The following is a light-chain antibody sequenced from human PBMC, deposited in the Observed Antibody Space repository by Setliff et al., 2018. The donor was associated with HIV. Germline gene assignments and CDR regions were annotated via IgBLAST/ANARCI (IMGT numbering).Light chain of an antibody. Sequence: QSALTQPPSVSGSPGQSVTISCTGTSSDVGNYNRVSWYQQPPGAAPKLIIYEVSNRPSGVPDRFSGSKSGNTASLTISGLQAEDEALYFCSSYAARQTSYVFGTGTKVTVL. V-gene: IGLV2-18*02. CDR3: SSYAARQTSYV. CDR2: EVS. CDR1: SSDVGNYNR. J-gene: IGLJ1*01.